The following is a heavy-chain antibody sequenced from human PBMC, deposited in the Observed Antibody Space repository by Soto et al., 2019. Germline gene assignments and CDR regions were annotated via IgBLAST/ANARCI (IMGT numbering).Heavy chain of an antibody. Sequence: PSETLSLTCSVSGGSITSSSYYWAWIRQPPGKGLEWIGSMYYTGSTYYNPSLKSRATISVDTPRNQISLKLSSVTTADTAVYYCARGGKGWNNVVHYYYARDVWGQGTTVTVSS. D-gene: IGHD3-16*01. J-gene: IGHJ6*02. CDR3: ARGGKGWNNVVHYYYARDV. CDR2: MYYTGST. CDR1: GGSITSSSYY. V-gene: IGHV4-39*01.